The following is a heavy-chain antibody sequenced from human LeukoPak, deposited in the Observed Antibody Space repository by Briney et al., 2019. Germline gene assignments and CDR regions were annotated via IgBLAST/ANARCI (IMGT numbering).Heavy chain of an antibody. D-gene: IGHD1-26*01. Sequence: GGSLRLSCAASGFTFSSYAMSWVRQAPGKGLEWVSAISGSGGSTYYADSVKGRFTISRDNSKNTLYLQMNSLRAEDTAVYYCARVVGASRNFDYWGQGTLVTVSS. CDR1: GFTFSSYA. CDR3: ARVVGASRNFDY. J-gene: IGHJ4*02. V-gene: IGHV3-23*01. CDR2: ISGSGGST.